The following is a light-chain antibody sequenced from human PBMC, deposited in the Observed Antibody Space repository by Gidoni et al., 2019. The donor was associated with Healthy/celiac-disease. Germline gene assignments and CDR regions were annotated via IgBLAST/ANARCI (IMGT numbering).Light chain of an antibody. V-gene: IGLV1-47*01. CDR2: RNN. CDR1: SSNIGSHY. J-gene: IGLJ3*02. Sequence: QSVLTQPPSASGTPGQRVTISCSGSSSNIGSHYVYWYLQLPGTAPKLLIYRNNQRPSGVTDRFSGSKSGTSASLAISGLRSEDEADYYCAAWDDSLSGRVFGGGTKLTVL. CDR3: AAWDDSLSGRV.